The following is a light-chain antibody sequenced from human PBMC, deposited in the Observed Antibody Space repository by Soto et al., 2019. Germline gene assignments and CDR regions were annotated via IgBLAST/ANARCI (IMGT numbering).Light chain of an antibody. Sequence: EIVLTQSPATLSVSPGERVTLSCRASQSVDINLAWYQQKPGQAHRLLIYGASTRATDMPGRFSGRGSGTEFTLTINSLQSEDFAVYYCKQYRNWPRTFGQGTKVDIK. J-gene: IGKJ1*01. CDR3: KQYRNWPRT. V-gene: IGKV3-15*01. CDR2: GAS. CDR1: QSVDIN.